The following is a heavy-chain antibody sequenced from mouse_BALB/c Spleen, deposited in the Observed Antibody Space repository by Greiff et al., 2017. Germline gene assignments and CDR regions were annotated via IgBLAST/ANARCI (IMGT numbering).Heavy chain of an antibody. J-gene: IGHJ4*01. CDR1: GFTFSSFG. V-gene: IGHV5-17*02. CDR2: ISSGSSTI. D-gene: IGHD3-1*01. CDR3: ARSGATSAMDY. Sequence: EVKLMESGGGLVQPGGSRKLSCAASGFTFSSFGMHWVRQAPEKGLEWVAYISSGSSTIYYAATVKGRFTISRDNPKNTLFLQMTSLRSEDTAMYYCARSGATSAMDYWGQGTSVTVSS.